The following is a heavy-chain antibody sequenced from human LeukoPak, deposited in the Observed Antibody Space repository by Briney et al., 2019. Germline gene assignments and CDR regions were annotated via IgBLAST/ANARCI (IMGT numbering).Heavy chain of an antibody. Sequence: SETLSLTCTVYGGSFSNYYWTWIRQPPGKGLEWIGEINHSGSTNYNPSLKSRVTMSVDTSKSQFSLKLSSVTAADTAVYYCASELYGSGSNVGQFWGRGTLVTVSS. D-gene: IGHD3-10*01. CDR3: ASELYGSGSNVGQF. CDR1: GGSFSNYY. J-gene: IGHJ2*01. CDR2: INHSGST. V-gene: IGHV4-34*01.